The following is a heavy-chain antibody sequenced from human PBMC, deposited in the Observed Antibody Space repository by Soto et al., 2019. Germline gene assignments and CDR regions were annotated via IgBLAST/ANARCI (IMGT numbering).Heavy chain of an antibody. D-gene: IGHD3-16*01. Sequence: QVQLQESGPGLVKPSETLSLTCTVSGGSIRSYYWSWIRQPPGKGLEWIGYINYSGSTNYNPSLKSRVTISVDTSKNQFSLKMSAVTAADTAVYYCARFYGLDAFDIWGQGTMVTVSS. CDR3: ARFYGLDAFDI. V-gene: IGHV4-59*08. CDR1: GGSIRSYY. J-gene: IGHJ3*02. CDR2: INYSGST.